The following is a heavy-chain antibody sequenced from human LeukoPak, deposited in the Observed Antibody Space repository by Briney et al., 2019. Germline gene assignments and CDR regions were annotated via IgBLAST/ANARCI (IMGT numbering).Heavy chain of an antibody. CDR2: ISSSGSTI. J-gene: IGHJ6*02. CDR1: GFTFSDYY. CDR3: AREGTNVPCTSCYWSYYYYGMDV. Sequence: GGSLRLSCAASGFTFSDYYMSRIRQAPGKGLEWVSYISSSGSTIYYADSVKGRFTISRGNAKNSLYLQMNSLRAEDTAVYYCAREGTNVPCTSCYWSYYYYGMDVWGQGTTVTVSS. D-gene: IGHD2-2*01. V-gene: IGHV3-11*01.